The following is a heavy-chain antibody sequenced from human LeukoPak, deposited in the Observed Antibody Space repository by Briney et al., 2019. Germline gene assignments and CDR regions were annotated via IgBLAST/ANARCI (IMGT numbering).Heavy chain of an antibody. D-gene: IGHD6-13*01. CDR2: IYYSGST. CDR3: ARLIAADPQLDY. V-gene: IGHV4-39*07. Sequence: SETLSLTCTVSGGSISSSSYYWGWIRQPPGKGLEWIGSIYYSGSTYYNPSLKSRVTISVDTSKNQFSLKLSSVTAADTAVYYCARLIAADPQLDYWGQGTLVTVSS. J-gene: IGHJ4*02. CDR1: GGSISSSSYY.